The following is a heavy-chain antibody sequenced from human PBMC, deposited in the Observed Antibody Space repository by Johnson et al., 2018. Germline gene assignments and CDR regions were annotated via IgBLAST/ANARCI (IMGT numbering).Heavy chain of an antibody. Sequence: QVQLVESGAEVKKPGSSXKVSCKASGGTFSSYAISWVRQAPGQGLEWMGGIIPIFGTANYAQKFQGRATIPADESTSTAYMELSSLRSEDTAGYYCARECGSTSCYPYGMDVWGQGTTVTVSS. CDR2: IIPIFGTA. D-gene: IGHD2-2*01. CDR3: ARECGSTSCYPYGMDV. CDR1: GGTFSSYA. V-gene: IGHV1-69*01. J-gene: IGHJ6*02.